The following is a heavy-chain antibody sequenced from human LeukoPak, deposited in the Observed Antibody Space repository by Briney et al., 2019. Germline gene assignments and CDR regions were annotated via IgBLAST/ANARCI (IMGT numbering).Heavy chain of an antibody. J-gene: IGHJ4*02. CDR2: IYYSGST. CDR3: ARHGGYGDYIFDY. CDR1: GGSISSCSYY. D-gene: IGHD4-17*01. V-gene: IGHV4-39*01. Sequence: PSETLSLTCTVSGGSISSCSYYWGWIRQPPGKGLEWIGSIYYSGSTYYNPSLKSRVTISVDTSKNQFSLKLSSVTAADTAVYYCARHGGYGDYIFDYWGQGTLVTVSS.